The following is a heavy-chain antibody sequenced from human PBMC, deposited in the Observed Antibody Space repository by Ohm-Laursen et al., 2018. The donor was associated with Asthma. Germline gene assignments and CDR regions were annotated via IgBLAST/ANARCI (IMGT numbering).Heavy chain of an antibody. Sequence: AASVKVSCKASGYTFTSYAMNWVRQAPGQGLEWMGWINTNTGNPTYAQGFTGRFVFSLDTSVSTAYLQISSLKAEDTAVYYCARNVSSWYYYYGMDVWGQGATVTVSS. CDR1: GYTFTSYA. D-gene: IGHD6-13*01. CDR2: INTNTGNP. J-gene: IGHJ6*02. CDR3: ARNVSSWYYYYGMDV. V-gene: IGHV7-4-1*02.